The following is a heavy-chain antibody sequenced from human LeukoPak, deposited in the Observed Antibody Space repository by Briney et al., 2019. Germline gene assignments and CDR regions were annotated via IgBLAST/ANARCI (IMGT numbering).Heavy chain of an antibody. D-gene: IGHD5-18*01. CDR1: GFTFSSYA. J-gene: IGHJ4*02. CDR2: ISGSGGST. Sequence: GGSLRVSCAASGFTFSSYAMSWVRQAPGNGLEWVSAISGSGGSTYYADSVKGRFTISRDNSKNTLYLQMNSLRAEDTAVYYCAKDGIKLWIFDYWGQGTLVTVSS. V-gene: IGHV3-23*01. CDR3: AKDGIKLWIFDY.